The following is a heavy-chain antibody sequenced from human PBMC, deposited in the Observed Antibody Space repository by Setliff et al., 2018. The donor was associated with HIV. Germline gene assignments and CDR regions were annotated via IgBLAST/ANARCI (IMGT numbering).Heavy chain of an antibody. Sequence: GGSLRLSCAASGLTDTYNYMSWVRQAPGKGLEWVSAILSTGERTFYADSVKGRFTISRDNSKNTVYLQMNSLRAEDTAVYYCARDLRDYDYYMDVWGKGTTVTVSS. V-gene: IGHV3-53*01. J-gene: IGHJ6*03. CDR1: GLTDTYNY. CDR3: ARDLRDYDYYMDV. CDR2: ILSTGERT.